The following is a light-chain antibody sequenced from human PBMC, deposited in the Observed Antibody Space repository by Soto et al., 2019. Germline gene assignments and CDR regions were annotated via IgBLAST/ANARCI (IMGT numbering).Light chain of an antibody. CDR1: SSNIENNY. CDR3: GTWDSSLNGEV. Sequence: QSVLTQPPSVSAAPGQKVTISCSGSSSNIENNYVSWYQQLPGTAPKLLIYDNNKRPSEIPDRFSGSKSGTSATLGITGLQTGDEADYHCGTWDSSLNGEVFGGGTKLTVL. CDR2: DNN. J-gene: IGLJ2*01. V-gene: IGLV1-51*01.